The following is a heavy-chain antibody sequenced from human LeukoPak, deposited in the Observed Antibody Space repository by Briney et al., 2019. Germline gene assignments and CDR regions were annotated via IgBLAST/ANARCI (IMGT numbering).Heavy chain of an antibody. J-gene: IGHJ3*02. CDR3: AKDQKWLIREAFDM. CDR1: GFTLSSYS. CDR2: ISSSSSTI. D-gene: IGHD5-24*01. V-gene: IGHV3-48*01. Sequence: GGSLRLSCAASGFTLSSYSMNWFRQAPGKGLEWVSYISSSSSTIYYADSVKGGFTISRDNAKNSLYLQMNSLRVEDTAVYYCAKDQKWLIREAFDMWGQGTMVTVSS.